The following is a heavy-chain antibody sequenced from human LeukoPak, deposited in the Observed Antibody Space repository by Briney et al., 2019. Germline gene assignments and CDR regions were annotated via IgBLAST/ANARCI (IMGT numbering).Heavy chain of an antibody. CDR2: IYYSGST. CDR3: ARALGLGIVVVPAAIWFDP. Sequence: SETLSLTCTVSGGSISSYYWSWIRQPPGKGLEWIGYIYYSGSTNYNPSLKSRVTISVDTSKNQFSLKLSSVTAADTAVYYCARALGLGIVVVPAAIWFDPWGQGTLVTVSS. J-gene: IGHJ5*02. CDR1: GGSISSYY. D-gene: IGHD2-2*01. V-gene: IGHV4-59*01.